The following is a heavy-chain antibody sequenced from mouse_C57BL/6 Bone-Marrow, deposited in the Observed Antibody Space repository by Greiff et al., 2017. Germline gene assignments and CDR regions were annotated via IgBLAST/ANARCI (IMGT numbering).Heavy chain of an antibody. D-gene: IGHD2-1*01. CDR1: GYTFTSYT. CDR2: ITPSRGYT. V-gene: IGHV1-4*01. Sequence: QVQLKQSGAELARPGASVKMSCKASGYTFTSYTMHWVKQRPGQGLEWIGYITPSRGYTKYNQKFKDKATLTADKSSSTAYMQLSSLTSEDSAVYYCARWAYGNYVSWFAYWGQGTLVTVS. CDR3: ARWAYGNYVSWFAY. J-gene: IGHJ3*01.